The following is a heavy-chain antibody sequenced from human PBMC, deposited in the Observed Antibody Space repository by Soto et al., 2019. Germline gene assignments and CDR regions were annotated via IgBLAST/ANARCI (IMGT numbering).Heavy chain of an antibody. V-gene: IGHV3-66*01. D-gene: IGHD1-26*01. Sequence: EVQLVESGGGLVQPGGSLRLSCAASGFTVSSNYMSWVRQAPGKGLEWVSVIYSGGSTYYADSVKGRFTISRDNSKNTLDLQMTSLRAEDTAVYYCASERWELVKAYNYGMDVWGQGTTVTVSS. CDR1: GFTVSSNY. CDR2: IYSGGST. J-gene: IGHJ6*02. CDR3: ASERWELVKAYNYGMDV.